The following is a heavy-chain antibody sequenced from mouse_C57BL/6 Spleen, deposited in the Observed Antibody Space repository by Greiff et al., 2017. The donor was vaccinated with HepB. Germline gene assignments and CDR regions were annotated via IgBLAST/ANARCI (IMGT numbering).Heavy chain of an antibody. CDR2: INPNNGGT. D-gene: IGHD1-1*01. Sequence: VQLQQSGPELVKPGASVKISCKASGYTFTDYYMNWVKQSHGKSLEWIGDINPNNGGTSYNQKFKGKATLTVDKSSSTAYMELRSLTSEDSAVYYCARGPYGSSYGLFAYWGQGTLVTVSA. CDR1: GYTFTDYY. V-gene: IGHV1-26*01. CDR3: ARGPYGSSYGLFAY. J-gene: IGHJ3*01.